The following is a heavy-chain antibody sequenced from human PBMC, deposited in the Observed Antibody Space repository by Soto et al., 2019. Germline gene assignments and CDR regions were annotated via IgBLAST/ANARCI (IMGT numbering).Heavy chain of an antibody. CDR3: ATAEVDY. V-gene: IGHV3-74*01. J-gene: IGHJ4*02. CDR1: GFNFVNNW. Sequence: GWSLRLSCAASGFNFVNNWMHWVRQAPGKGLEWVSRMNSDGRTTDYADSVKGRFTVSRDNAKNTLYLQKNSLRAEDTAVYYCATAEVDYWGPGTLVTVSS. CDR2: MNSDGRTT.